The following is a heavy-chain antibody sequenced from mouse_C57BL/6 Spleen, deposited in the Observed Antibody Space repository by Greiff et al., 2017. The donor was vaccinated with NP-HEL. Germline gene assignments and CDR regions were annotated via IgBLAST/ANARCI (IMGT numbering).Heavy chain of an antibody. V-gene: IGHV1-55*01. Sequence: QVQLQQPGAELVKPGASVKMSCKASGYTFTSYWITWVKQRPGQGLEWIGDIYPGSGSTNYNEKFKSKATLTVDPSSSTAYMQLSSLTSEDSAVYYGASEGCLSPYAMDYWGQGTSVTVSS. J-gene: IGHJ4*01. D-gene: IGHD6-1*01. CDR3: ASEGCLSPYAMDY. CDR1: GYTFTSYW. CDR2: IYPGSGST.